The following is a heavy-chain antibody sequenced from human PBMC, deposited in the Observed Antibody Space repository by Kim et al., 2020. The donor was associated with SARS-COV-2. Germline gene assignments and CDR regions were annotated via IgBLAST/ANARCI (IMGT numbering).Heavy chain of an antibody. CDR1: GFTFSSYG. CDR3: AKEGAYCSSTSCQETAPDAFDI. CDR2: ISYDGSNK. J-gene: IGHJ3*02. D-gene: IGHD2-2*01. V-gene: IGHV3-30*18. Sequence: GGSLRLSCAASGFTFSSYGMHWVRQAPGKGLEWVAVISYDGSNKYYADSVKGRFTISRDNSKNTLYLQMNSLRAEDTAVYYCAKEGAYCSSTSCQETAPDAFDIWGQGTMVTVSS.